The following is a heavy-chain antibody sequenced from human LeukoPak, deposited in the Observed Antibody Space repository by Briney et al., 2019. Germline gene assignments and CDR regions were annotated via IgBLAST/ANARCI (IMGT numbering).Heavy chain of an antibody. CDR2: FDPEDGET. J-gene: IGHJ4*02. V-gene: IGHV1-24*01. CDR3: ATDVTTVTTYGY. CDR1: GYTLTELS. Sequence: ASVKVSCKXSGYTLTELSMHWVRQAPGKGLEWMGGFDPEDGETIYAQKFQGRVTMTEDTSTDTAYMELSSLRSEDTAVYYCATDVTTVTTYGYWGQGTLVTVSS. D-gene: IGHD4-11*01.